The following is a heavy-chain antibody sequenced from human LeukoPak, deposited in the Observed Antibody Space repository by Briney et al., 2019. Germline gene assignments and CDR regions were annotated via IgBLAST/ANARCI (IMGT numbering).Heavy chain of an antibody. CDR2: IYHTGST. V-gene: IGHV4-59*11. CDR1: GGSFSNHY. Sequence: SETLSLTCTDSGGSFSNHYWSWIRQPPGKGLEWIGYIYHTGSTNYNPSLKSRVTISVDTSKNHFSLKLSSVTAADTAVYYCARGNYVDWFDPWGQGTQVTVSS. D-gene: IGHD1-7*01. CDR3: ARGNYVDWFDP. J-gene: IGHJ5*02.